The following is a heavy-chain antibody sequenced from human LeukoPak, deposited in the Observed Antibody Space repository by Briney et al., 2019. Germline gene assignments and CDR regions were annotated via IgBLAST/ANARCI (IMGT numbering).Heavy chain of an antibody. V-gene: IGHV3-21*01. Sequence: PGRSLRLSCAASGFTFSSYVMHWVRQAPGKGLEWVSSISSSSSYIYYADSVKGRFTISRDNAKNSLYLHMNSLRAEDTAVYYCARDSTVTTHNWFDPWGQGTLVTVTS. CDR1: GFTFSSYV. J-gene: IGHJ5*02. CDR3: ARDSTVTTHNWFDP. D-gene: IGHD4-17*01. CDR2: ISSSSSYI.